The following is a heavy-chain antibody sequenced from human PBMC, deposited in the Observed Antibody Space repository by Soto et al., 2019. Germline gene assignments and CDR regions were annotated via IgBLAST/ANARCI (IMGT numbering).Heavy chain of an antibody. CDR1: GYSFSTYW. V-gene: IGHV5-51*01. CDR2: IYPGDSDT. J-gene: IGHJ6*02. D-gene: IGHD3-22*01. Sequence: SGESLKISCQGSGYSFSTYWIAWVRQMPGKGLEWMGIIYPGDSDTRYSPSFQGQVTISADKSITTAYLQWSSLKASDTAMYYCARRGYYDSSGDPNYGLDVWGQGTTVTVSS. CDR3: ARRGYYDSSGDPNYGLDV.